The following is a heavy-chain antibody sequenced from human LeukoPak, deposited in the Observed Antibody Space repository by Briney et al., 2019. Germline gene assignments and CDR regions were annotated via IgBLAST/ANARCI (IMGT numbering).Heavy chain of an antibody. V-gene: IGHV3-9*01. CDR2: ISWNSGSI. D-gene: IGHD3-22*01. CDR3: AKGRYYDSSGYYHPTPLDY. CDR1: GFTFDDYA. Sequence: PAGGSLRLSCAASGFTFDDYAMHWVRQAPGKGLEWVSGISWNSGSIGYADSVKGRFTISRDNAKNSLYLQMNSLRAEDTALCYCAKGRYYDSSGYYHPTPLDYWGQGTLVTVSS. J-gene: IGHJ4*02.